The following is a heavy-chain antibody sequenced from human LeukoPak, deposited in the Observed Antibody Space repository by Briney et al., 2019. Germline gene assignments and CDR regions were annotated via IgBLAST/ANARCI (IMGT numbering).Heavy chain of an antibody. CDR1: GFTFGDYA. CDR3: TRDPIVVVVPATPAFDI. CDR2: LRSKAYGGTT. J-gene: IGHJ3*02. V-gene: IGHV3-49*03. Sequence: GGSLRLSCTASGFTFGDYAMNWFRQAPGKGLEWVGFLRSKAYGGTTEHAASVKGRFTISRDDSKSIPYLQMNSLKTEDTAVYYCTRDPIVVVVPATPAFDIWGQGTMVTVSS. D-gene: IGHD2-15*01.